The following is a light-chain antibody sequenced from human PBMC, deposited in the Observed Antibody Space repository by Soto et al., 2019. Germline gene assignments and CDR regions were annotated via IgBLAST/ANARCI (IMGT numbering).Light chain of an antibody. V-gene: IGKV3-20*01. CDR3: QQYGSSRTWT. Sequence: EIVLAQSPGTLFLSPGEKATLSCRASQSVSSSYLAWYQQKPGQAPRLLIYGASSRATGIPDRFSGSGSGTDFTLTNSRLEPEDFAVYYCQQYGSSRTWTFGQGTKVDIK. CDR2: GAS. J-gene: IGKJ1*01. CDR1: QSVSSSY.